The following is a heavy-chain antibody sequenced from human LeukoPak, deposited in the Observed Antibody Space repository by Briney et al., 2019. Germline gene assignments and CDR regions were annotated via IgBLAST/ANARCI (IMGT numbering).Heavy chain of an antibody. J-gene: IGHJ4*02. Sequence: GGSLRLSCAASGFTFSSYGMSWVRQAPGKGLEWVANIKQDGSEKYYVDSVKGRFTISRDNAKNSLYLQMNSLRAEDTAVYYCAREVGASRDFDYWGQGTLVTVSS. CDR2: IKQDGSEK. CDR3: AREVGASRDFDY. D-gene: IGHD1-26*01. CDR1: GFTFSSYG. V-gene: IGHV3-7*01.